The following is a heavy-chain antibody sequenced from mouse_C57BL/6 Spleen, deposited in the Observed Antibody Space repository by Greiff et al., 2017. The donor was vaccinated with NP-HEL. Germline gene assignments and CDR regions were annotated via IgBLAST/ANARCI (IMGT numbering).Heavy chain of an antibody. J-gene: IGHJ4*01. V-gene: IGHV1-80*01. CDR1: GYAFSSYW. CDR2: IYPGDGDT. CDR3: AREGIPYYYAMDY. Sequence: VQLQQSGAELVKPGASVKISCKASGYAFSSYWMNWVKQRPGKGLEWIGQIYPGDGDTNYNGKFKGKATLTADQSSSTAYMQLSSLTSEDSAVYFCAREGIPYYYAMDYWGQGTSVTVSS.